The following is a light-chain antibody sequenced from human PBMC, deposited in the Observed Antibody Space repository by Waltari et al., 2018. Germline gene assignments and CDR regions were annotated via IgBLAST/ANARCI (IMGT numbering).Light chain of an antibody. CDR2: DAS. CDR3: QQRFRWPLT. J-gene: IGKJ4*01. V-gene: IGKV3-11*01. CDR1: ESVAAY. Sequence: EIVLTQSPANLYLSPGERATLSCRASESVAAYLGWYQQRLGQPPRLLIYDASNRATGIPARFSGSGYGTDFTLTIDSLEPEDFAVYYCQQRFRWPLTFGGGTRVE.